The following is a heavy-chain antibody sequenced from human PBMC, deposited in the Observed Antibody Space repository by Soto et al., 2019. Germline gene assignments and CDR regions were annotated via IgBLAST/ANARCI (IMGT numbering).Heavy chain of an antibody. Sequence: GASVKVSCKASGYTFTSYGISWVRQAPGQGLEWMGWISAYNGNTNYAQKLRGRVTMTTDTSTSTAYMELRSLRSDDTAVYYCARVALNYDILTGHDYWGQGTLVTVSS. CDR1: GYTFTSYG. CDR3: ARVALNYDILTGHDY. D-gene: IGHD3-9*01. V-gene: IGHV1-18*04. J-gene: IGHJ4*02. CDR2: ISAYNGNT.